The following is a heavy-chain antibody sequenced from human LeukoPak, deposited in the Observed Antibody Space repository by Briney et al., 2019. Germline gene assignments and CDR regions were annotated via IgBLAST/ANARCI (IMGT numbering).Heavy chain of an antibody. J-gene: IGHJ4*02. Sequence: GESLKISCKASGYSFTSYWISWVRPMPGKGREWMGRIDPSDSYSNYSPSFQGQVTISAGKSISTAYLQWSSLKASDTAMYYCARRKQWMNDYWGQGTLVTVSS. D-gene: IGHD6-19*01. CDR1: GYSFTSYW. CDR2: IDPSDSYS. CDR3: ARRKQWMNDY. V-gene: IGHV5-10-1*04.